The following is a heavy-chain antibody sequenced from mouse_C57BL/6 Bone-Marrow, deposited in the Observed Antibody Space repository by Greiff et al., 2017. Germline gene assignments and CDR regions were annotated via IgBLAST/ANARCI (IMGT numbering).Heavy chain of an antibody. CDR3: ARSYSYGVYTMDH. CDR1: GYTFTSYG. V-gene: IGHV1-81*01. CDR2: MHPNGGSP. J-gene: IGHJ4*01. Sequence: QVQLQQSGAELARPGAPVKLSCKASGYTFTSYGISWVKQRTGQGLEWIGMMHPNGGSPDYNEKFKSEATLSVDKSSRTAYMEPSSLTSEESAVYYCARSYSYGVYTMDHWGQGTSVTVSS. D-gene: IGHD2-12*01.